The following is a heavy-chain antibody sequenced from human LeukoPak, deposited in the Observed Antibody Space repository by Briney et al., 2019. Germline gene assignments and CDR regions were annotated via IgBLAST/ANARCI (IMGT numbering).Heavy chain of an antibody. CDR1: GGSFSGYY. Sequence: SETLSLTCAVYGGSFSGYYWSWIRQPPGKGLVWIREINHSGSTNYNPSLKSRVTISVDTSKNQFSLKLSSVTAADRAVYYCASVGRVDYYGSATNRFDPWGQGTLVTVSS. J-gene: IGHJ5*02. V-gene: IGHV4-34*01. D-gene: IGHD3-10*01. CDR3: ASVGRVDYYGSATNRFDP. CDR2: INHSGST.